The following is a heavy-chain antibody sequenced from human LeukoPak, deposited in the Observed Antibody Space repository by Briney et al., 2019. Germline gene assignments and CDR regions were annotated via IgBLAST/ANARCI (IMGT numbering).Heavy chain of an antibody. Sequence: GESLKISCKGSGYSFSSYWIGWVRQMPGKGLEWMGIIYPGDSDTRYGPSFQGQVTISADKSISTAYLQWSSLKASDTAVYYCARHGGYYYDSSGSLPGAFDIWGQGTMVTVSS. CDR1: GYSFSSYW. CDR3: ARHGGYYYDSSGSLPGAFDI. V-gene: IGHV5-51*01. J-gene: IGHJ3*02. D-gene: IGHD3-22*01. CDR2: IYPGDSDT.